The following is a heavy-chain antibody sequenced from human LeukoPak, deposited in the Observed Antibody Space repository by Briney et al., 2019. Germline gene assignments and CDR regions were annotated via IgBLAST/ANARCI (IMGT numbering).Heavy chain of an antibody. CDR2: ISYDGNNK. Sequence: GGSLRLSCAASGFTFSSYAMHWVRQAPGKGLEWVAVISYDGNNKYYADSVKGRFSISRDNSKNTLYLQMSSLRVEDTAVYYCASSRSGWIYFDYWGQGTLVTVSS. V-gene: IGHV3-30*15. J-gene: IGHJ4*02. CDR3: ASSRSGWIYFDY. CDR1: GFTFSSYA. D-gene: IGHD6-19*01.